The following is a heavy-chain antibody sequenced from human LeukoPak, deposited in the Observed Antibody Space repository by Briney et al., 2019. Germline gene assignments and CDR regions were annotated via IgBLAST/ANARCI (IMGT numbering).Heavy chain of an antibody. CDR2: INPNSGGT. V-gene: IGHV1-2*02. CDR1: GYTFTGYY. Sequence: ASVKVSCKASGYTFTGYYMHWVRQAPGQGLEWMGWINPNSGGTNYAQKFQGRVTMTRDTSISTAYMELSRLRSDDTAVYYCARVTGGYDYFIYWGQGTLVTVSS. CDR3: ARVTGGYDYFIY. J-gene: IGHJ4*02. D-gene: IGHD5-12*01.